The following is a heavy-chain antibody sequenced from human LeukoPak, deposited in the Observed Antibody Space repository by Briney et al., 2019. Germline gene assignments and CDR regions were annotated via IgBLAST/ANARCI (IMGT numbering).Heavy chain of an antibody. D-gene: IGHD1-20*01. CDR1: GGSISSYY. CDR2: IYYSGST. V-gene: IGHV4-59*01. J-gene: IGHJ4*02. CDR3: ARRTITGTTIDY. Sequence: SETLSLTCTVSGGSISSYYWSWIRQPPGKGPEWIGYIYYSGSTNYNPSLKSRVTISVDTSKNQFSLKLSSVTTADAAVYYCARRTITGTTIDYWGQGTLVTVSS.